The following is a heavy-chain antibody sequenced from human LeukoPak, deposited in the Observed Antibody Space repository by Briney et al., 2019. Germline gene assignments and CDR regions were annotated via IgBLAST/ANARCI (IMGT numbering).Heavy chain of an antibody. V-gene: IGHV1-2*02. CDR1: AYTFTAYC. CDR3: ARAVRGVVSPSRNWFDP. D-gene: IGHD3-10*01. CDR2: INPNTGVT. Sequence: DSVKVSSTTSAYTFTAYCMHWVRQAPGQGLEWMGWINPNTGVTTYAQKFQGRVTMTRDTSITTAYMELRRLRSDDTAIYYCARAVRGVVSPSRNWFDPWGQGTLVTVSS. J-gene: IGHJ5*02.